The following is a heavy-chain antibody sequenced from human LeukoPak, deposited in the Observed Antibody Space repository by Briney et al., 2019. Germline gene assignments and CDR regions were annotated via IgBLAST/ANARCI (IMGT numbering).Heavy chain of an antibody. Sequence: GGSLRLSCAASGFTFSSYSMNWVRQAPGKGLEWVSSISSSSSYIYYEDSVKGRFTISRDNAKNSLYLQMNSLRAEDTAVYYCARDILAYYGSGSYYKEPDGMDVWGQGTTVTVSS. CDR1: GFTFSSYS. CDR2: ISSSSSYI. D-gene: IGHD3-10*01. V-gene: IGHV3-21*01. CDR3: ARDILAYYGSGSYYKEPDGMDV. J-gene: IGHJ6*02.